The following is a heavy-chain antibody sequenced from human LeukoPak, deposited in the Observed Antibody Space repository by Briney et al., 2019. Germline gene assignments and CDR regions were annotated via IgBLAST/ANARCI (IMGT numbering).Heavy chain of an antibody. V-gene: IGHV4-59*05. CDR1: GGSISNSY. CDR2: ISYSGNT. CDR3: ARQSAVAYSSTWYYPD. J-gene: IGHJ4*02. Sequence: SETLSLTCTVSGGSISNSYWNWIRQPPGKGLEWIGSISYSGNTYYNPSLKSRVTISVDTSKNQFSLKLSSVTAADTAVFYCARQSAVAYSSTWYYPDWGQGTLVIVSS. D-gene: IGHD6-13*01.